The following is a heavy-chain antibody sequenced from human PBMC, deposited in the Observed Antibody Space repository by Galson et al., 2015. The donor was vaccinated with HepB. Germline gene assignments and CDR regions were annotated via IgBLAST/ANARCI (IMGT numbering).Heavy chain of an antibody. CDR3: FVDTAMVEYYYYYYYMDV. V-gene: IGHV3-30*04. CDR2: ISYDGSNK. CDR1: GFTFSSYA. D-gene: IGHD5-18*01. J-gene: IGHJ6*03. Sequence: SLRLSCAASGFTFSSYAMHWVRQAPGKGLEWVAVISYDGSNKYYADSVKGRFTISRDNSKNTLYLQMNSLRAEDTAVYYCFVDTAMVEYYYYYYYMDVWGKGTTVTVSS.